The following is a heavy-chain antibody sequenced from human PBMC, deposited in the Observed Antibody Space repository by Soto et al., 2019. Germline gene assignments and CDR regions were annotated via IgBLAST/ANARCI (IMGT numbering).Heavy chain of an antibody. J-gene: IGHJ6*03. CDR1: GGTFSSYT. D-gene: IGHD6-13*01. CDR2: IIPILGIA. CDR3: ARDLKTYSSSLNPNMDV. V-gene: IGHV1-69*08. Sequence: QVQLVQSGAEVKKPGSSVKVSCKASGGTFSSYTISWVRQAPGQGLEWMGRIIPILGIANYAQKFQGRVTITAAKSTSTAYMELSSLRSEDTAVYYCARDLKTYSSSLNPNMDVWGKGTTVTVSS.